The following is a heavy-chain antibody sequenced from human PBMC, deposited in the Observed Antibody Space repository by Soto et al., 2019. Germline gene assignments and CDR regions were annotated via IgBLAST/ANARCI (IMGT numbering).Heavy chain of an antibody. V-gene: IGHV3-30*03. J-gene: IGHJ4*02. Sequence: GGSLRLSCAASGFTFSSYSMNWVRQAPGKGLEWVVSITIDGSNTYYADSVKGRFTISRDNSQNTLYLQMTSLRPEDTAVYYCARERSYGLDYWGQGTLVTVSS. CDR2: ITIDGSNT. D-gene: IGHD5-18*01. CDR1: GFTFSSYS. CDR3: ARERSYGLDY.